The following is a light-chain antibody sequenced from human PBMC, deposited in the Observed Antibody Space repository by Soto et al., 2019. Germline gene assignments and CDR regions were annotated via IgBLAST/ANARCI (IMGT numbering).Light chain of an antibody. CDR2: DVN. V-gene: IGLV2-14*03. J-gene: IGLJ1*01. Sequence: QSVLTQPASVSGSPGQSITISCTGTSSDIGAFTFVSWYQQHPGKVPKLMIFDVNRRPSGVSDRFSGSKSGNTASLTISGLQAEDEGDYYCSSYTSSSTHVFGSGPKVTVL. CDR1: SSDIGAFTF. CDR3: SSYTSSSTHV.